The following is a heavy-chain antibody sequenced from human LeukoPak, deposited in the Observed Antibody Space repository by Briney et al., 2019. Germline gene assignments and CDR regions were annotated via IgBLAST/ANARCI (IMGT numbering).Heavy chain of an antibody. CDR1: GGSFSGYY. Sequence: SETLSLTCAVYGGSFSGYYWSWIRQPPGKGLEWIGEINHSGSTNYNPSLKSRVTISVDTSKNQFSLKLSSVTAADTAVYYCARGYVWGSYRPYYYYYMDVWGKGTTVTVSS. CDR2: INHSGST. D-gene: IGHD3-16*02. V-gene: IGHV4-34*01. CDR3: ARGYVWGSYRPYYYYYMDV. J-gene: IGHJ6*03.